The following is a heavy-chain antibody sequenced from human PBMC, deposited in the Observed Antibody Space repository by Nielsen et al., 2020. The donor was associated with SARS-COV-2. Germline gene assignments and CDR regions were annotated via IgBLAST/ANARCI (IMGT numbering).Heavy chain of an antibody. Sequence: ASVKVSCKVSGYTLTELSMHWVRQAPGKGLEWMGGFDPEDGETIYAQKFQGRVTMTEDTSTDTAYMELSSLRSEDTAVYYCATDFYCRSTSCSWGQGTLVTVSS. J-gene: IGHJ4*02. CDR3: ATDFYCRSTSCS. CDR1: GYTLTELS. V-gene: IGHV1-24*01. CDR2: FDPEDGET. D-gene: IGHD2-2*01.